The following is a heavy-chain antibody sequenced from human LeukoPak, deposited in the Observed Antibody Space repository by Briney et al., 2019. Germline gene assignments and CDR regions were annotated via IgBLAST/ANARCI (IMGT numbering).Heavy chain of an antibody. V-gene: IGHV3-23*01. D-gene: IGHD2-15*01. CDR3: ARGGDIVVDQRFFDY. CDR1: GFTFSSYA. Sequence: PGGSLRLSCAASGFTFSSYAMSWVRQAPGKGLEWVSAISGSGGSTYYADSVKGRFTISRDNSKNTLYLQMNSLRAEDTAVYYCARGGDIVVDQRFFDYWGQGTLVTVSS. CDR2: ISGSGGST. J-gene: IGHJ4*02.